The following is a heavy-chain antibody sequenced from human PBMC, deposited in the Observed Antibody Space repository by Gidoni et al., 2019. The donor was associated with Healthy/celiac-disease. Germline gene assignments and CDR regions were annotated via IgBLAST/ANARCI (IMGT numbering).Heavy chain of an antibody. V-gene: IGHV3-33*01. J-gene: IGHJ4*01. CDR2: IWYDGRNK. D-gene: IGHD3-9*01. CDR3: AREGDILPGYYTLAYYFDY. CDR1: GFTCSSYG. Sequence: QVELVEAVGCGFRPGSSLRRSCAAAGFTCSSYGMHWVRQAPGKGREWVAVIWYDGRNKYYADSVKARFTISRDNSKNPLYLQMNSLRAEATAVYYGAREGDILPGYYTLAYYFDYWGQGTLVTVSS.